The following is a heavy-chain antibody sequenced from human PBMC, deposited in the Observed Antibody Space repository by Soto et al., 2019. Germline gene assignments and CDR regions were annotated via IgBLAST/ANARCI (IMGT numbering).Heavy chain of an antibody. CDR3: AKVGLGDCSGGSCHTLYYYLYYMDV. CDR1: GFTFSSYA. Sequence: EVQLLESGGGLVQPGGSLRLSCAASGFTFSSYAMSWVRQAPGKGLEWVSAISGSGGSTYYADSVKGRFTISRDNCKHRLYLQMNSLRADDTAVYYCAKVGLGDCSGGSCHTLYYYLYYMDVWGKGTTVSVSS. D-gene: IGHD2-15*01. CDR2: ISGSGGST. J-gene: IGHJ6*03. V-gene: IGHV3-23*01.